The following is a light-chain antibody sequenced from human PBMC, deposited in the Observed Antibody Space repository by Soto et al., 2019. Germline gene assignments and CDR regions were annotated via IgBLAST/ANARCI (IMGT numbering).Light chain of an antibody. CDR2: EVR. CDR3: SAYTARSTLV. Sequence: QSALTQPASVSGSAGQSITISCSGTMRDVGAYNLVSWYQQQAGTAPKLIIYEVRNRPSGISSRFSGSRSGNTASLTISGLQSEDEGDYYCSAYTARSTLVFGGGTKVTVL. V-gene: IGLV2-14*01. J-gene: IGLJ3*02. CDR1: MRDVGAYNL.